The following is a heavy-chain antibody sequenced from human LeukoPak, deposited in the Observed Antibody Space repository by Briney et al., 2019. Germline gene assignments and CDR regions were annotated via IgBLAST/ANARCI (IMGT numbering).Heavy chain of an antibody. CDR1: GFTFDDYA. CDR3: AKDATAAGIDWFEP. V-gene: IGHV3-9*01. Sequence: GGSLRLSCAASGFTFDDYAMHWVRQAPGKGLEWVSGISWNSGSIGYADSVKGRFTISRDNAKNSLYLQMNSLRAEDTALYYCAKDATAAGIDWFEPWGQGTLVTVSS. D-gene: IGHD6-13*01. CDR2: ISWNSGSI. J-gene: IGHJ5*02.